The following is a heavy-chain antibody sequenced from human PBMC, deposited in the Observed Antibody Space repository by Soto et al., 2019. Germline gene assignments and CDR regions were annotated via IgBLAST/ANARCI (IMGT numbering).Heavy chain of an antibody. J-gene: IGHJ4*02. CDR2: INAGNGNT. V-gene: IGHV1-3*01. CDR1: RFIFDNYA. Sequence: GVSVKVSCKAPRFIFDNYAMYWARQAPGQRLEWMGWINAGNGNTKYSQKFQGRVTITRDTSASTAYMELSSLRSEDTAVYYCASTYSSSNIDYWGQGTLVTVSS. CDR3: ASTYSSSNIDY. D-gene: IGHD6-13*01.